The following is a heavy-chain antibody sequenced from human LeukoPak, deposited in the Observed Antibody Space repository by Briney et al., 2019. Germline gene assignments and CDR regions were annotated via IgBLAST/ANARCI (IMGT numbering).Heavy chain of an antibody. CDR1: GFSFRDYY. CDR2: ISNSGTDT. Sequence: GGSLRLSCEGSGFSFRDYYMSWIRQTPGKGLEWVSYISNSGTDTNYADSVKGRVTISRDNAKNSLYLQMNSLRAEDTALYYCARHYYDSRYPTSGYYMDVWGQGTLVTVSS. J-gene: IGHJ4*02. CDR3: ARHYYDSRYPTSGYYMDV. V-gene: IGHV3-11*03. D-gene: IGHD3-22*01.